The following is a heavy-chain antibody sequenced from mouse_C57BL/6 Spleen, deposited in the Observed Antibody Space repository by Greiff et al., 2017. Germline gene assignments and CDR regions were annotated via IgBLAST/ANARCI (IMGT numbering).Heavy chain of an antibody. CDR2: IYPGNSDT. J-gene: IGHJ4*01. CDR3: TRLLGRGYAMDY. V-gene: IGHV1-5*01. Sequence: VQLQQSGTVLARPGASVKMSCKTSGYTFTSYWMHWVKQRPGQGLEWIGAIYPGNSDTSYNQKFKGKAKLTAVTSASTAYMELSSLTNEASAVYYCTRLLGRGYAMDYWGQGTSVTVSS. D-gene: IGHD4-1*01. CDR1: GYTFTSYW.